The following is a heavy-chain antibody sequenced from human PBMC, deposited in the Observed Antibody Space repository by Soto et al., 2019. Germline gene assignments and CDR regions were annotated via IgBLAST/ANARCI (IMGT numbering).Heavy chain of an antibody. CDR1: GGSVSNSNYY. CDR3: VSQRTSVLTKAYFDY. Sequence: SENLSMTCTLTGGSVSNSNYYWGWIRQSPGKGLEWIGSVYYSGRSYSKSSVKSRVTISVDTSKNQFSLNLNSVTASDTAVYYCVSQRTSVLTKAYFDYWGPGAMVTVSS. J-gene: IGHJ4*02. CDR2: VYYSGRS. D-gene: IGHD2-8*01. V-gene: IGHV4-39*01.